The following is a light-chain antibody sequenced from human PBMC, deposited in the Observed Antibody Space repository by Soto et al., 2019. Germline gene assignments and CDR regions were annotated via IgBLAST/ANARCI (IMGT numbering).Light chain of an antibody. V-gene: IGLV2-14*01. Sequence: QSVLTQPASVSGSPGQSITISCSGTSRDIGAYNLVSWYQQPPGKAPKLLIYEVRNRPSGISYRFSGSKSGNTASLTISGLQAEDEADYYCCSYAGSSHVFGTGTKVTVL. CDR3: CSYAGSSHV. J-gene: IGLJ1*01. CDR2: EVR. CDR1: SRDIGAYNL.